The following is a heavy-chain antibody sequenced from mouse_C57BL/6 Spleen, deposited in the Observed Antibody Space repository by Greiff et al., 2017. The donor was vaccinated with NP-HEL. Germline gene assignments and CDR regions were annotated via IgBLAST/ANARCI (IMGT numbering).Heavy chain of an antibody. Sequence: QLQQSGTELVKPGASVKLSCKASGYTFTSYWMHWVKQRPGQGLEWIGNINPSNGGTNYNEKFKSKATLTVDKSSSTAYMQLSSLTSEDSAVYYCARQATVEDLGFDYWGQGTTLTVSS. CDR1: GYTFTSYW. V-gene: IGHV1-53*01. CDR2: INPSNGGT. J-gene: IGHJ2*01. D-gene: IGHD1-1*01. CDR3: ARQATVEDLGFDY.